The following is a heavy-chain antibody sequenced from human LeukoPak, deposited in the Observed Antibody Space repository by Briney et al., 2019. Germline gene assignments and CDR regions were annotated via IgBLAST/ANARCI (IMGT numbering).Heavy chain of an antibody. J-gene: IGHJ4*02. Sequence: SETLSLTCTVSGGSISSYYWSWIRQPAGKGLEWIGRIYTSGSTNYNPSLKSRVTISVDTSKNQFSLKLSSVTAADTAVYYCARGRPKMATISGVLRTYYFDYWGQGTLVTVSS. CDR3: ARGRPKMATISGVLRTYYFDY. D-gene: IGHD5-24*01. V-gene: IGHV4-4*07. CDR2: IYTSGST. CDR1: GGSISSYY.